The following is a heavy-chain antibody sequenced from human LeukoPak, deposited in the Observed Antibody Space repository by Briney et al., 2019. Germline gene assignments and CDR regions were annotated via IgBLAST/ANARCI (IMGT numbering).Heavy chain of an antibody. CDR2: ITSPVGHI. V-gene: IGHV3-21*01. D-gene: IGHD6-19*01. CDR1: GLTFSTYS. J-gene: IGHJ4*02. Sequence: TGGSLRLSCAASGLTFSTYSMNWVRQAPGKGLEWVASITSPVGHIYYADSLKGRITISRDNAKSSLYLQMNSLRAEDTAVYYCATDGQSSGWYGFDYWGQGTLVTVSS. CDR3: ATDGQSSGWYGFDY.